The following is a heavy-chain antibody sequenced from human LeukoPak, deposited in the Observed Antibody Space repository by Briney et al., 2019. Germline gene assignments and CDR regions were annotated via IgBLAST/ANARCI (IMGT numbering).Heavy chain of an antibody. V-gene: IGHV3-11*04. CDR2: ISNSGGTL. CDR1: GFTFSDHY. CDR3: ARGDYFDSSGTFDY. D-gene: IGHD3-22*01. J-gene: IGHJ4*02. Sequence: GGSLRLSCAASGFTFSDHYMSWIRQAPGKGLEWISYISNSGGTLYYVDSVKGRFTISRDNAKNSLFLQMDSLRAEDTAVYYCARGDYFDSSGTFDYWGQGTLVTVSS.